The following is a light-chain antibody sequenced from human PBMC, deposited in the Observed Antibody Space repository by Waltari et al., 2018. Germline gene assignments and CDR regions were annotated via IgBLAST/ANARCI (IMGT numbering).Light chain of an antibody. CDR1: SSDVGSYSY. CDR2: DVG. Sequence: HSALTQPASVSGSPGQSISISCTGTSSDVGSYSYVSWYQQQPGTAPKLMVYDVGFRPSGVSASFSGSKSGNTASLTISGLQAEDEATYYCSSYTNTSPYVLFGGGTKLTVL. V-gene: IGLV2-14*03. J-gene: IGLJ2*01. CDR3: SSYTNTSPYVL.